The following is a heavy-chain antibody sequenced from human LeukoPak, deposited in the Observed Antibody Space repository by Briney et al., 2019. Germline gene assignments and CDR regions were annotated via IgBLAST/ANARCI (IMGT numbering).Heavy chain of an antibody. Sequence: GGSLRLSCAASGFTLSGYWMSWVRQAPGKGLEWVANIKQDGSNKYYVDSVKGRFTISRNNAKNSLYLQMNSLRAEDTAMYYCTRDRGRFDYWGQGTLVTVSS. CDR1: GFTLSGYW. J-gene: IGHJ4*02. CDR3: TRDRGRFDY. V-gene: IGHV3-7*05. D-gene: IGHD5-12*01. CDR2: IKQDGSNK.